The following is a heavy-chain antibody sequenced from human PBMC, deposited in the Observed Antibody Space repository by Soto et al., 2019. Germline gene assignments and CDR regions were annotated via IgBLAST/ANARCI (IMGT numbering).Heavy chain of an antibody. CDR1: GGSISSYY. V-gene: IGHV4-59*08. Sequence: SETLSVTCIVSGGSISSYYWSWIRQPPWKGLEWIGYIFYSGSTSYSPSLKSRVTLSLDTSKNQFSLKLSSVTAADTAVYYCARHGGRIPYMDVWGKGTTVTVSS. J-gene: IGHJ6*03. CDR2: IFYSGST. CDR3: ARHGGRIPYMDV.